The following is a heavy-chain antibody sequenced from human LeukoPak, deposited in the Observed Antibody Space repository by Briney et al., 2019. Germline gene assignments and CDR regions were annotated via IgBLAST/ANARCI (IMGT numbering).Heavy chain of an antibody. V-gene: IGHV1-2*02. CDR3: ARVFVVVPAAIGPAFDY. CDR1: GYTFTSYY. Sequence: ASVKVSCKASGYTFTSYYMHWVRQAPGQGLEWMGWINPNSGGTNYAQKFQGRVTMTRDTSISTAYMELSRLRSDDTAVYYCARVFVVVPAAIGPAFDYWGQGTLVTVSS. J-gene: IGHJ4*02. CDR2: INPNSGGT. D-gene: IGHD2-2*02.